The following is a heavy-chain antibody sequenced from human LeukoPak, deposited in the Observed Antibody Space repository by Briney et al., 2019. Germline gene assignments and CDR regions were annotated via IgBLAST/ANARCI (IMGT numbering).Heavy chain of an antibody. D-gene: IGHD2-2*01. Sequence: GGSLRLSCAASGLTVSSNYMSWVRQAPGKGLEWVSVIYSGGSTYYADSVKGRFTISRDSSKNTLYLQMNSLRAEDTAVYYCARVGVVPAALYYFDYWGQGTLVTVSS. V-gene: IGHV3-53*01. J-gene: IGHJ4*02. CDR1: GLTVSSNY. CDR2: IYSGGST. CDR3: ARVGVVPAALYYFDY.